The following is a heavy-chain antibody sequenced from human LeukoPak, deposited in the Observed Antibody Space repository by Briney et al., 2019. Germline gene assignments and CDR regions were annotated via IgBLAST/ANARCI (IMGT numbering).Heavy chain of an antibody. CDR1: GFTLSGYA. V-gene: IGHV3-23*01. J-gene: IGHJ4*02. D-gene: IGHD6-13*01. Sequence: GGSLRLSCAASGFTLSGYAMNWVRQAPGKGLEWVSGISGSGVSTFYADSVKGRFTISRDNSKNTLYLQMNSLRAEDTAVYYCAKGASTWFYFDYWGQGTLVTVSS. CDR2: ISGSGVST. CDR3: AKGASTWFYFDY.